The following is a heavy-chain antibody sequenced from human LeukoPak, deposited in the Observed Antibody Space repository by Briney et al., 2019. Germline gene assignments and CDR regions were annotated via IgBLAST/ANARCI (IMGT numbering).Heavy chain of an antibody. CDR2: ISDNGSTI. CDR1: GFTFSNYD. Sequence: GGSLRLSCAASGFTFSNYDMNWVRHAPGKGLEWVSYISDNGSTIYYGDSVKGRFTISRDNAKKSLYLQMNSLRAEDTAVYYCAKDAEDIVVVVAATLGSDGFDYWGQGTLVTVSS. CDR3: AKDAEDIVVVVAATLGSDGFDY. V-gene: IGHV3-48*03. J-gene: IGHJ4*02. D-gene: IGHD2-15*01.